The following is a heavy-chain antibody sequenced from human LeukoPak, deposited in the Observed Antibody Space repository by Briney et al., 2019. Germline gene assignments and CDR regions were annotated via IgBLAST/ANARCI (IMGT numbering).Heavy chain of an antibody. CDR2: ISSNGGST. Sequence: GGSLRLSCSASGFTFSSYAMHWVRQAPGKGLEYVSAISSNGGSTYYADSVKGRFTISRDNSKNTLYLQMSSLRPEDTAVYYCVKGIVVVTARAFDYWGQGTLVTVSP. D-gene: IGHD2-21*02. CDR3: VKGIVVVTARAFDY. J-gene: IGHJ4*02. CDR1: GFTFSSYA. V-gene: IGHV3-64D*06.